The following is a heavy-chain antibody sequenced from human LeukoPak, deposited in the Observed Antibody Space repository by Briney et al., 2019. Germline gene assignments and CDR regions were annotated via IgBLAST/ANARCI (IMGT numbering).Heavy chain of an antibody. Sequence: GASVKVSCKASGYTFTTYAMNWVRQAPGQGLEWMGWINTNTGNPAYAQDFTGRFVFSLDTSVSTAYLQISSLKAEDSAVYYCARGSHYGDYPYYFDYWGQGTLVTVSS. D-gene: IGHD4-17*01. CDR3: ARGSHYGDYPYYFDY. V-gene: IGHV7-4-1*02. CDR2: INTNTGNP. J-gene: IGHJ4*02. CDR1: GYTFTTYA.